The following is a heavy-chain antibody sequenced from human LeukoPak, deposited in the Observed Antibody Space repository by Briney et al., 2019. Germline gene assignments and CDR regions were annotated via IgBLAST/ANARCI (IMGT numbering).Heavy chain of an antibody. D-gene: IGHD1-1*01. J-gene: IGHJ3*02. CDR3: ASPPRGNTKGAFDI. Sequence: SVKVSCKAPGGTFSSYAISWARQAPGQGLEWMGGIIPIFGTANYAQKFQGRVTITADESTSTAYMELSSLRSEDTAVYYCASPPRGNTKGAFDIWGQGTMVTVSS. V-gene: IGHV1-69*01. CDR1: GGTFSSYA. CDR2: IIPIFGTA.